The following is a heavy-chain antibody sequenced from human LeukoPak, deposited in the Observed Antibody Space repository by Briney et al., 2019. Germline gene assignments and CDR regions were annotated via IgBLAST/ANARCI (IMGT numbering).Heavy chain of an antibody. CDR2: ISGSGGST. J-gene: IGHJ5*02. Sequence: PGGSLRLSCAASGFTFSSYALSWVRHTPGKGLEWVSGISGSGGSTFYADSVKGRFTISRDNSKNTLYQQMNSLRAEDTAVYYCAKDLGTMVRGFDPWGQGTLVTVSS. CDR3: AKDLGTMVRGFDP. V-gene: IGHV3-23*01. D-gene: IGHD3-10*01. CDR1: GFTFSSYA.